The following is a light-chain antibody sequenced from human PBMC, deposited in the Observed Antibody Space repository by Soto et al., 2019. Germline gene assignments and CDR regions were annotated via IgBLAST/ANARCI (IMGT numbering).Light chain of an antibody. CDR2: KAS. CDR3: QHPSRYLIP. CDR1: QTISSW. Sequence: DIQMTQSPSTLSGSVGDRVTITCRASQTISSWLAWYQQKPGKAPKLLIYKASTLKSGVPSRFSGSGSGTEFTLTISSLQPEDFTPYYCQHPSRYLIPFCQVARLAV. J-gene: IGKJ5*01. V-gene: IGKV1-5*03.